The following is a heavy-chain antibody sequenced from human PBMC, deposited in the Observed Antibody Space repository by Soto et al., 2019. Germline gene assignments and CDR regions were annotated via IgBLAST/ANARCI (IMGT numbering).Heavy chain of an antibody. J-gene: IGHJ4*02. CDR1: GFTFDDYG. V-gene: IGHV3-20*04. CDR2: INWNGGST. Sequence: GGSLRLSCAASGFTFDDYGMSWVRQAPGKGLEWVSGINWNGGSTGYADSVKGRFTISRDNAKNSLYLQMNSLRAEDTALYYCARGPYYGSGSYYFDYWGQGTLVTVSS. D-gene: IGHD3-10*01. CDR3: ARGPYYGSGSYYFDY.